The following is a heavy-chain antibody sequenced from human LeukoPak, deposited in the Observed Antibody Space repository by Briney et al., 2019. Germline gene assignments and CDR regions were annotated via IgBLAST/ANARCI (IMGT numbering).Heavy chain of an antibody. Sequence: SGPTLVNPTQTLTLTCTFSGFSLSTSGVGVGWIRQPPGKALEWLALIYWDDDKRYSPSLKSRLTITKDTSKNQVVLTMTNMAPGDKAKFYCAQRSSGGLFDSGGQEPLVTVSS. CDR1: GFSLSTSGVG. V-gene: IGHV2-5*02. CDR2: IYWDDDK. D-gene: IGHD3-10*01. J-gene: IGHJ4*02. CDR3: AQRSSGGLFDS.